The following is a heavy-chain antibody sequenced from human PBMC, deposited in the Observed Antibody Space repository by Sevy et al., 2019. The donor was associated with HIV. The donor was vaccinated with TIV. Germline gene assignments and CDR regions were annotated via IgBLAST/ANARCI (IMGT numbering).Heavy chain of an antibody. J-gene: IGHJ6*03. CDR3: SKGGGGHYDPDEIAYYFYYYNMDV. CDR1: GFSFDSYG. Sequence: GGSLILSCAVSGFSFDSYGMTWVRQAPGKGLEWVSAISGSGTRTYYADSVKGRFIISRDNSKNTLDLQMNSLRAEDTAIYYWSKGGGGHYDPDEIAYYFYYYNMDVWGKGTTVTVSS. D-gene: IGHD3-22*01. V-gene: IGHV3-23*01. CDR2: ISGSGTRT.